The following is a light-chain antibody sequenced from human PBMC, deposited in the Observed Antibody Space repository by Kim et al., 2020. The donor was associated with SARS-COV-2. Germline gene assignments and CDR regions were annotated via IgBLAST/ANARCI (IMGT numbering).Light chain of an antibody. J-gene: IGKJ2*01. CDR1: ENIDAC. V-gene: IGKV1-5*03. CDR2: KAS. CDR3: QQYDTYPYT. Sequence: SASVGDRVTITCRASENIDACLAWYQQKPGKAPKLLIYKASSLDSGVPSRFSGSGSRTEFTLTVGSLQPEDVATYYCQQYDTYPYTFGQGTKLEI.